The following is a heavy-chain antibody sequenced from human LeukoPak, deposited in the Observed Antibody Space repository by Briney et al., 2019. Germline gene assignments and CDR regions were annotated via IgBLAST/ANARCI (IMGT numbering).Heavy chain of an antibody. D-gene: IGHD2-21*02. Sequence: APVKVSCKASGYTFTGYYMHWVRQAPGQGLEWMGWINPNSGGTNYAQKFQGRVTMTRDTSISTAYMELSRLRSDDTAVYYCARGGDAENYYYYYYGMDVWGQGTTVTVSS. V-gene: IGHV1-2*02. CDR1: GYTFTGYY. J-gene: IGHJ6*02. CDR3: ARGGDAENYYYYYYGMDV. CDR2: INPNSGGT.